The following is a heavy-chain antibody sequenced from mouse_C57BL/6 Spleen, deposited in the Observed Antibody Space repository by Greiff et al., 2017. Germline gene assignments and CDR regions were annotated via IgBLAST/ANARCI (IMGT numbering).Heavy chain of an antibody. J-gene: IGHJ2*01. CDR3: ARGQLRLYYFDY. D-gene: IGHD3-2*02. CDR2: IYPRSGNT. V-gene: IGHV1-81*01. CDR1: GYTFTSYG. Sequence: QVQLQQPGTELVKPGASVKLSCKASGYTFTSYGISWVKQRTGQGLEWIGEIYPRSGNTYYNEKFKGKATLTADKSSSTAYMELRSLRSEDSAVYVCARGQLRLYYFDYWGQGTTLTVSS.